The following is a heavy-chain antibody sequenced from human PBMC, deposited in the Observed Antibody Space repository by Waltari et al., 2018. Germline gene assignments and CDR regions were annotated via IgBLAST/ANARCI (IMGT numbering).Heavy chain of an antibody. J-gene: IGHJ4*02. CDR2: ISSSSSYI. CDR1: GFTFSSYS. V-gene: IGHV3-21*01. CDR3: ARSGYSSGYYHY. D-gene: IGHD3-22*01. Sequence: EVQLVESGGGLVKPGGSLRLSCAASGFTFSSYSMNGVRQAPGKGLEWVSSISSSSSYIYYADSVKGRFTISRDNTKNSLYLQMNSLRAEDTAVYYCARSGYSSGYYHYWGQGTLVTVSS.